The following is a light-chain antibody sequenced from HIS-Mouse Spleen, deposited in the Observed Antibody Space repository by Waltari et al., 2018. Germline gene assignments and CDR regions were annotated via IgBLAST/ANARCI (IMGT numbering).Light chain of an antibody. Sequence: DIVMTQSPLSLPVTPGEPASISCRSSQSLLHSNGYNYLDWYLQKPGRSPQLLIYLGSNRASGVPDRFSGSGSGTAFTMQISSVEDEDVGVDYCMQDLQTPFTFGHGTKVDIK. CDR2: LGS. V-gene: IGKV2-28*01. CDR3: MQDLQTPFT. CDR1: QSLLHSNGYNY. J-gene: IGKJ3*01.